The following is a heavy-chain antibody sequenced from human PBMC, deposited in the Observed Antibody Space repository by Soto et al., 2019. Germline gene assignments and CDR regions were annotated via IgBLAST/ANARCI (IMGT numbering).Heavy chain of an antibody. CDR3: VRESGFTTTSDAFNI. D-gene: IGHD1-1*01. Sequence: EVQLVESGGGLVQPGGSLRLSCAASGFTFSGYDMNWVRDTRGKGLVWVSGIGTGGDKYYAESVRGRFTISREDAKGSLYLQMNSLRVEDTAVYYCVRESGFTTTSDAFNIWGQGTMVTVSS. CDR2: IGTGGDK. CDR1: GFTFSGYD. V-gene: IGHV3-13*01. J-gene: IGHJ3*02.